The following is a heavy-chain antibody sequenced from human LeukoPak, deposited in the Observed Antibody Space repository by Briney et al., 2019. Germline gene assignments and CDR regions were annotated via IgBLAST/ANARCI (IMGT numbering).Heavy chain of an antibody. D-gene: IGHD3-10*01. CDR2: IYPGDSDT. CDR1: GYSFTSYW. Sequence: GESLKISCKGSGYSFTSYWIGWVRQMPGKGLEWMGIIYPGDSDTRYSPSFQGQVTISADKSISTAYLQWSSLKASDTAMYYCARHSYYGSGGLSPYGMDVWGQGTTVTVSS. J-gene: IGHJ6*02. CDR3: ARHSYYGSGGLSPYGMDV. V-gene: IGHV5-51*01.